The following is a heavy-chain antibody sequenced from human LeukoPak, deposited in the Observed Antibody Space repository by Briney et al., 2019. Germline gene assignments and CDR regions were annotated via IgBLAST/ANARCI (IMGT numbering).Heavy chain of an antibody. D-gene: IGHD2-2*01. CDR2: IYTSGST. CDR1: GGSISSYY. CDR3: ARLFRYCSSTSCYDYYYYMDV. Sequence: SETLSLTCTVSGGSISSYYWSWIRQPPGKGLEWIGYIYTSGSTNYNPSLKSRVTISVDTSKDQFSLKLSSVTAADTAVYYCARLFRYCSSTSCYDYYYYMDVWGKGTTVTVSS. J-gene: IGHJ6*03. V-gene: IGHV4-4*09.